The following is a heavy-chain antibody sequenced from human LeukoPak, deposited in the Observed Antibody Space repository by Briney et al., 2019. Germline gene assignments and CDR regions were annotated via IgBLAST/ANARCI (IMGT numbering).Heavy chain of an antibody. CDR1: GVTFSDCA. CDR3: ARVNFRDYRGYTWFEP. J-gene: IGHJ5*02. CDR2: VRTKTHGGAP. V-gene: IGHV3-49*03. D-gene: IGHD3-10*01. Sequence: GGSLRLSCKGSGVTFSDCAVTWFRQTPGKGLEWVGFVRTKTHGGAPETAASVRGRFNVSRDDSAGIAYLQKTSLRTEDTAMYYCARVNFRDYRGYTWFEPWGQGTLVTVSS.